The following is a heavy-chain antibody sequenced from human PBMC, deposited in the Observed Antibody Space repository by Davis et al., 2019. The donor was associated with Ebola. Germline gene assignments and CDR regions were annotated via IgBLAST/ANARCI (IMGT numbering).Heavy chain of an antibody. J-gene: IGHJ4*02. CDR2: IIPIFGTA. Sequence: SVKVSCKASGGTFSSYAISWVRQAPGQGLEWMGGIIPIFGTANYAQKFQGRVTITADASSTTVYMDLSSLTSDDTAIYYCARGGIMLAANSFFNSWGQGTLVTVSS. V-gene: IGHV1-69*13. CDR1: GGTFSSYA. D-gene: IGHD6-25*01. CDR3: ARGGIMLAANSFFNS.